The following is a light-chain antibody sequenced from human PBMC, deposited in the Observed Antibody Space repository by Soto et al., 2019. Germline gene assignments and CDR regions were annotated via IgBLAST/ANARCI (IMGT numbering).Light chain of an antibody. V-gene: IGKV3D-20*02. J-gene: IGKJ5*01. CDR3: QQRSNWPPIT. CDR1: QSVSSSY. Sequence: EIVLTQSPATLSVSPGERATLFCRASQSVSSSYLAWYQQKPGQAPRLLIYDASNRATGIPARFSGSGSGTDFTLTISSLEPEDFAVYYCQQRSNWPPITFGQGTRLEIK. CDR2: DAS.